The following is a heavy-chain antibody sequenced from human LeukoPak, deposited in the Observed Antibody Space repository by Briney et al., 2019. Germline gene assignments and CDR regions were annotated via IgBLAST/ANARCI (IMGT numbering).Heavy chain of an antibody. D-gene: IGHD3-10*01. V-gene: IGHV4-59*01. CDR3: AKLFDSGIQVYFFYKVV. J-gene: IGHJ6*03. CDR2: IYYSGRN. CDR1: GDSIRYYY. Sequence: SETLSLPCSVSGDSIRYYYWNWTRQPPGKGLEWIGHIYYSGRNNYNPSLKSRVTMSVDTSKNQFSLKLSSVTAAAPALYDWAKLFDSGIQVYFFYKVVWGKGATVTISS.